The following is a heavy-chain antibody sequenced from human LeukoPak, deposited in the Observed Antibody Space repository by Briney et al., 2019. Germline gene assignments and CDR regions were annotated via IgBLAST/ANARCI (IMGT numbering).Heavy chain of an antibody. CDR3: ARDPTLIVVVPAADLLNAFDI. J-gene: IGHJ3*02. CDR2: IWYDGSNK. D-gene: IGHD2-2*01. Sequence: GGSLRLSCAASGFTFSSYGMHWVRQAPGKGLEWVAVIWYDGSNKYYADSVKGRFTISRDNSKNTLYLQMNSLRAEDTAVYYCARDPTLIVVVPAADLLNAFDIWGQGTMVTVSS. V-gene: IGHV3-33*01. CDR1: GFTFSSYG.